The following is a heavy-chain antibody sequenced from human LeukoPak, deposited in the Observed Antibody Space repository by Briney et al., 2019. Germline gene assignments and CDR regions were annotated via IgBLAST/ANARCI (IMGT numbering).Heavy chain of an antibody. Sequence: GRSLRLSCAASGFTFSSYGMHWVRRAPGKGLEWVAVISYDGSNKYYADSVKGRFTISRDNSKNTLYLQMNSLRAEDTAVYYCAKDFVADSSGYYFDHFDYWGQGTLVTVSS. D-gene: IGHD3-22*01. CDR1: GFTFSSYG. V-gene: IGHV3-30*18. J-gene: IGHJ4*02. CDR3: AKDFVADSSGYYFDHFDY. CDR2: ISYDGSNK.